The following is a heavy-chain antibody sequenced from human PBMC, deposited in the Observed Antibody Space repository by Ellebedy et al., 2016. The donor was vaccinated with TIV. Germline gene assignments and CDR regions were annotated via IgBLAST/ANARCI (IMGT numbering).Heavy chain of an antibody. D-gene: IGHD1-26*01. V-gene: IGHV3-23*01. CDR2: IGASGDRT. CDR1: GFTFSSYA. Sequence: GGSLRLSXAASGFTFSSYAMSWVRQAPGKGLEWVSNIGASGDRTFYADSVMGRFTISRDNSQNTLYLQMNSLRAEDTAVYYCAKGVGAPGGYYGMDVWGQGTTVTVSS. J-gene: IGHJ6*02. CDR3: AKGVGAPGGYYGMDV.